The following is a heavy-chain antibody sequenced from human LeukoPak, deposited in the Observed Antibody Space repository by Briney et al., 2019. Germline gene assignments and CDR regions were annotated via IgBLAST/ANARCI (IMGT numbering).Heavy chain of an antibody. CDR1: GYSISSGYY. CDR2: IYHSGST. D-gene: IGHD1-26*01. CDR3: ANWEL. J-gene: IGHJ4*02. V-gene: IGHV4-38-2*02. Sequence: SETLSLTCTVSGYSISSGYYWGWIRQPPGKGLEWIGSIYHSGSTYYNPSLKSRVTISVDTSKNQFSLKLSSVTAAATAVYYCANWELWGQGTLVTVSS.